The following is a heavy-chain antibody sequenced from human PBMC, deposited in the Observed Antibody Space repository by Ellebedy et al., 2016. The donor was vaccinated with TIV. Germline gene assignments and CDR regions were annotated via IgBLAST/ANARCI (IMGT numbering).Heavy chain of an antibody. Sequence: GESLKISCTASGFTFGDYAMSWFRQAPGKGLEWVGFIRSKAYGGTTEYAASVKGRFTISRDDSKSIAYLQMNSLKTEDTAVYYCTRPAVLRFLEWLLYQGGYGYWGQGTLVTVSS. CDR2: IRSKAYGGTT. CDR3: TRPAVLRFLEWLLYQGGYGY. V-gene: IGHV3-49*03. J-gene: IGHJ4*02. CDR1: GFTFGDYA. D-gene: IGHD3-3*01.